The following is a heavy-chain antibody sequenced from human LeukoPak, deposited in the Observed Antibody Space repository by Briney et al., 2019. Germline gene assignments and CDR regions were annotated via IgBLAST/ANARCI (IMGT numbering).Heavy chain of an antibody. D-gene: IGHD1-26*01. CDR3: ATSREGATDY. V-gene: IGHV4-59*01. CDR2: IYYSGST. CDR1: GGSISSYY. J-gene: IGHJ4*02. Sequence: PSETLSLTCTVSGGSISSYYWSWIRQPPGKGLEWIGYIYYSGSTNYNPSLKSRVTISVDTSKNQFSLKLSSVTAADTAVYYCATSREGATDYWGQGTLATVSS.